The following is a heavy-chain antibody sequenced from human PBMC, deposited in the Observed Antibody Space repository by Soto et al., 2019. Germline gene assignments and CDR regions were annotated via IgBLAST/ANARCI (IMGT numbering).Heavy chain of an antibody. CDR2: IKEDGFET. V-gene: IGHV3-7*01. J-gene: IGHJ4*02. CDR3: VRTSLVVAAATREDY. D-gene: IGHD2-15*01. Sequence: GGSLRLSCAASGFTLSTYWMSWVRQAPGEGLEWVANIKEDGFETNYVDSVKGRFTISRDNAKNSLYLQMNSLRAEDTAVYYCVRTSLVVAAATREDYWGQGTLVTVSS. CDR1: GFTLSTYW.